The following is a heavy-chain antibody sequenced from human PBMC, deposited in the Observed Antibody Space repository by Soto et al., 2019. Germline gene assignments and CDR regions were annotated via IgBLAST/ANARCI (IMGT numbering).Heavy chain of an antibody. J-gene: IGHJ6*04. V-gene: IGHV1-58*02. D-gene: IGHD3-3*01. CDR1: GFTFTSSA. CDR2: IVVGSGNT. Sequence: GASVKVSCKASGFTFTSSAMQWVRQARGQRLEWIGWIVVGSGNTNYAQKFQERVTITRDMSTSTAYMELSSLRSEDTAVYYCAACHLEWLCPGSPDVWGKGTTVTVSS. CDR3: AACHLEWLCPGSPDV.